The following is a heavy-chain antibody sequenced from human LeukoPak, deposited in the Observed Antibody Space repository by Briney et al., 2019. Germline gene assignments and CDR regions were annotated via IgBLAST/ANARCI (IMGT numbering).Heavy chain of an antibody. J-gene: IGHJ6*02. V-gene: IGHV4-38-2*02. CDR1: GYSISSGYY. Sequence: SETLSLTCTVSGYSISSGYYWGWIRQPPGKGLEWIGSIYHSGSTYYNPSLKSRVTISVDTSKNQFSLKLSSVTAADTAVYYCARGSPPVYYYYYGMDVWGQGTTVTVSS. CDR3: ARGSPPVYYYYYGMDV. D-gene: IGHD3-10*01. CDR2: IYHSGST.